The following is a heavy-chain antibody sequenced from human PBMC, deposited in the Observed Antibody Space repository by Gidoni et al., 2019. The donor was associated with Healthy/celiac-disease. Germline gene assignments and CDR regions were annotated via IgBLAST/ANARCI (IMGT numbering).Heavy chain of an antibody. J-gene: IGHJ2*01. CDR2: ISSSGSTI. CDR1: GFPFSVYY. CDR3: ARPPFVSSSSDIYWYFDL. V-gene: IGHV3-11*01. D-gene: IGHD6-13*01. Sequence: QVQLVESGGGLVKPGGSLRLSCAASGFPFSVYYMGWIRQAPRKGLEWVSYISSSGSTIYYADSVKGRFTISRDNAKNSLYLQMNSLRAEDTAVYYCARPPFVSSSSDIYWYFDLWGRGTLVTVSS.